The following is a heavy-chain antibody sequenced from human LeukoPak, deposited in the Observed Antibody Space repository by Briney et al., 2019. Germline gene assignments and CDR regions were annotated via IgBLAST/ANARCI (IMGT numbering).Heavy chain of an antibody. D-gene: IGHD2-21*02. CDR3: ARGGNCGGDCYLHDAFDI. Sequence: SETLSLTCTVSGGSISSYYWSWIRRPPGKGLEWIGYMYYSVSTNYNPSLKSRVSLSVDTSSNQFSLKLSSVTAADTAVYYCARGGNCGGDCYLHDAFDIWGQGTMVTVSS. CDR2: MYYSVST. J-gene: IGHJ3*02. CDR1: GGSISSYY. V-gene: IGHV4-59*08.